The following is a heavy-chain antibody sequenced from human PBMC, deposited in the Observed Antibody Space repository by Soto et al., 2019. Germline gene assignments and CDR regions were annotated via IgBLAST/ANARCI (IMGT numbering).Heavy chain of an antibody. D-gene: IGHD2-2*01. CDR2: IYYSGST. J-gene: IGHJ5*02. V-gene: IGHV4-39*01. Sequence: SETLSLTCTVSGGSISSSSYYWGWIRQPPGKGLERIGSIYYSGSTYYNPSLKSRVTISVDTSKNQFSLKLSSVTAADTAVYYCARAPVVPAAMLGGNNWFDPWGQGTLVTVSS. CDR3: ARAPVVPAAMLGGNNWFDP. CDR1: GGSISSSSYY.